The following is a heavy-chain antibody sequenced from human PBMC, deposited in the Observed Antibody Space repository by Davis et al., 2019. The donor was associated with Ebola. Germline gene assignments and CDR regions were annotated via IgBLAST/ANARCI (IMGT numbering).Heavy chain of an antibody. CDR2: IYYSGST. CDR3: ARHDPGLALAIDY. D-gene: IGHD1-26*01. Sequence: PSETLSLTCTVSGGSISSYYWSWIRQPPGKGLEWIGYIYYSGSTNYNPSLKSRVTISVDTSKNQFSLKLSSVTAADTAVYYCARHDPGLALAIDYWGQGTLVTVSS. J-gene: IGHJ4*02. CDR1: GGSISSYY. V-gene: IGHV4-59*08.